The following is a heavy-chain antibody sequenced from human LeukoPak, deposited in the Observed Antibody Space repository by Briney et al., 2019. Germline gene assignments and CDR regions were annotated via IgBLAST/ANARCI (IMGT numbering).Heavy chain of an antibody. Sequence: SETLSLTCTVSGGSISSSSYYWGWIRQPPGKGLEWIVSIYYSGSTYYNPSLKSRVTISVDTSKNQFSLKLSSVTAADTAVYYCARQRRLSADYYDSSGPGQYYFDYWGQGTLVTVSS. D-gene: IGHD3-22*01. V-gene: IGHV4-39*01. CDR1: GGSISSSSYY. CDR3: ARQRRLSADYYDSSGPGQYYFDY. J-gene: IGHJ4*02. CDR2: IYYSGST.